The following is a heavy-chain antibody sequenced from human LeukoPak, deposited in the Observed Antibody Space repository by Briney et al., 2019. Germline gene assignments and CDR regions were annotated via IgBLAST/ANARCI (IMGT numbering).Heavy chain of an antibody. CDR1: GFTSSSYG. Sequence: GGSLRPSCAASGFTSSSYGMHWVRQAPGKGLEWVAVISYDGSNIYYVDSVKGRFTISRDNSKNTLYLQMNSLRVEDTAVYYCAKPSSGYTSFHIWGQGTMVTVSS. D-gene: IGHD3-22*01. CDR3: AKPSSGYTSFHI. J-gene: IGHJ3*02. V-gene: IGHV3-30*18. CDR2: ISYDGSNI.